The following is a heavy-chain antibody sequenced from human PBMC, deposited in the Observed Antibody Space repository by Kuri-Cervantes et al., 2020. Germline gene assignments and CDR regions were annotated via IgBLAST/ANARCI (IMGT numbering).Heavy chain of an antibody. J-gene: IGHJ4*02. D-gene: IGHD6-6*01. V-gene: IGHV1-18*04. Sequence: ASVKVSCKASGYTFTYRYLHWVRQAPGQGLEWMGWISAYNGDTNYAQKLQGRVTMTTDTSTSTAYMELRSLRSDDTAVYYCARASSIAVREGGYWGQGTLVTVSS. CDR3: ARASSIAVREGGY. CDR2: ISAYNGDT. CDR1: GYTFTYRY.